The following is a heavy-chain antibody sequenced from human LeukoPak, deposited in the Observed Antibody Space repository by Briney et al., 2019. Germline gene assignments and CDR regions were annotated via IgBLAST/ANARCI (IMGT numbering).Heavy chain of an antibody. J-gene: IGHJ5*02. V-gene: IGHV4-61*02. CDR2: VYTSGST. CDR3: ARAIVFIPAAISWFDP. D-gene: IGHD2-2*01. CDR1: GGSISSGNYF. Sequence: PSETLSLTCSVSGGSISSGNYFWSWIRQPAGKGLEWIGRVYTSGSTNYNPSLKSRVTISIDTAKNQFSLKLNSVTAADTAVYYCARAIVFIPAAISWFDPWGQGTLVTVSS.